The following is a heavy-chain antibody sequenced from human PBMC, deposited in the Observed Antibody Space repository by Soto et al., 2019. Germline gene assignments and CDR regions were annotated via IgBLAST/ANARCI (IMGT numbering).Heavy chain of an antibody. Sequence: GASVKVSCKASGYTFTSYGISWVRQAPGQGLEWMGWISAYNGNTNYAQKLQGRVTMTTDTSTSTAYMELRSLRSDDTAVYYCARGGTIHYYDSSGYYEFDYWGQGTLVNVSS. V-gene: IGHV1-18*01. CDR3: ARGGTIHYYDSSGYYEFDY. CDR2: ISAYNGNT. D-gene: IGHD3-22*01. J-gene: IGHJ4*02. CDR1: GYTFTSYG.